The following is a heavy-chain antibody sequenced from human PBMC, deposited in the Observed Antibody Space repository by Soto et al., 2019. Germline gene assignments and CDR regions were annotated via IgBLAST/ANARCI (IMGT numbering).Heavy chain of an antibody. CDR2: IYYSGST. CDR3: ARHGGPYSSPLPNWFDP. CDR1: GGSISSSSYY. D-gene: IGHD6-13*01. V-gene: IGHV4-39*01. Sequence: PSETLSLTCTVSGGSISSSSYYWGWIRQPPGKGLEWIGSIYYSGSTYYNPSLKSRVTISVDTSKNQFSLKLSPVTAADTAVYYCARHGGPYSSPLPNWFDPWGQGTLVTVSS. J-gene: IGHJ5*02.